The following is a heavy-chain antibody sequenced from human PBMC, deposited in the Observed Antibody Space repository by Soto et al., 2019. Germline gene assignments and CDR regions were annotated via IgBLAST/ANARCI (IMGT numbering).Heavy chain of an antibody. D-gene: IGHD6-19*01. CDR2: VHYSGST. CDR3: ARHKGSGSLDY. CDR1: GGSISSGTYH. J-gene: IGHJ4*02. V-gene: IGHV4-39*01. Sequence: QLLESGPGLVTPSETLSLSCTVSGGSISSGTYHWAWIRQPPGKDLEWIGSVHYSGSTYYNPSLKSRVTISVDTSKNQFSLKLSSVTAADTAVYYCARHKGSGSLDYWGQGTLVTVSS.